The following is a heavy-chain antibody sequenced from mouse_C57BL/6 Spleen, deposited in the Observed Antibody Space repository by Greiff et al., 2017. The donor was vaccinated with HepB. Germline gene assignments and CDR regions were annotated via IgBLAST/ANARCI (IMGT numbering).Heavy chain of an antibody. V-gene: IGHV6-6*01. Sequence: EVKLMESGGGLVQPGGSMKLSCAASGFTFSDAWMDWVRQSPEKGLEWVAEIRNKANNHATYYAESVKGRFTISRDDYKSSVYLQMNSLRAEDTGSYYCTRQVYYDDDGAAMDYWGQGTSVTVSS. CDR3: TRQVYYDDDGAAMDY. D-gene: IGHD2-4*01. CDR2: IRNKANNHAT. J-gene: IGHJ4*01. CDR1: GFTFSDAW.